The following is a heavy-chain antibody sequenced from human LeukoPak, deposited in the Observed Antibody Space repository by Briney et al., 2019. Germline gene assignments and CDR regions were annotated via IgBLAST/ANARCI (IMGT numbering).Heavy chain of an antibody. CDR3: ARARNYYDSSGFYYEGDAFDI. J-gene: IGHJ3*02. CDR1: GGSISSYH. V-gene: IGHV4-59*01. CDR2: IYSSGST. Sequence: SETLSLTCTVSGGSISSYHWSWIRQPPGKGLESIGYIYSSGSTHYNPSLKSRVTISVDTSKNQFSLKLSSVTAADTAVYYCARARNYYDSSGFYYEGDAFDIWGQGTMVTVSS. D-gene: IGHD3-22*01.